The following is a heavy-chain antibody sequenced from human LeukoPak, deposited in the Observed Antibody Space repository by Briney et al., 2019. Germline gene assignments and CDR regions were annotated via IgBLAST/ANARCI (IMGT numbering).Heavy chain of an antibody. CDR2: IYYSGST. Sequence: PSQTLSLTCTVSGGSISSSGYYWSWIRQHPGKGLEWIGYIYYSGSTYYNPSLKSRVTISVDTSKNQFSLKLSSVTAADPAVYYCARGGEYFGSFDYWGQGTLVTVSS. CDR1: GGSISSSGYY. J-gene: IGHJ4*02. V-gene: IGHV4-31*03. D-gene: IGHD2/OR15-2a*01. CDR3: ARGGEYFGSFDY.